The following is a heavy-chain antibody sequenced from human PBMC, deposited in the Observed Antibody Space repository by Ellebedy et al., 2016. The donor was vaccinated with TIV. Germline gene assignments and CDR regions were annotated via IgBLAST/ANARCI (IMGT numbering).Heavy chain of an antibody. CDR2: IYWDDDK. V-gene: IGHV2-5*08. Sequence: SGPTLVKPTQTLTLTCTFSGFSLSTSGMCVSWIRQPPGKALEWLALIYWDDDKRYSPSLKSRLTITKDTSKNQVVLTMTNMDPVDTATYYCAHSGHEGAMVRGVDFDYWGQGTLVTVSS. CDR3: AHSGHEGAMVRGVDFDY. J-gene: IGHJ4*02. CDR1: GFSLSTSGMC. D-gene: IGHD3-10*01.